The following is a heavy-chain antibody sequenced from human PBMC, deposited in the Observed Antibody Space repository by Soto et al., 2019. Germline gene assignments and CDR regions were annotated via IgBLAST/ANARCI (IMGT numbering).Heavy chain of an antibody. CDR3: ARVLVTSSSWANTPDA. V-gene: IGHV3-33*01. D-gene: IGHD6-13*01. Sequence: QGQLVESGGGVVQPGRSLRLSCVASGFTFSSYGMHWVRQAPGKGLEWVAVIWYDGSRTFYADSVKGRFTISRDNSKNTLYPQMNSLGAEDTAVYYCARVLVTSSSWANTPDAWGQGTLVTVSS. CDR2: IWYDGSRT. CDR1: GFTFSSYG. J-gene: IGHJ5*02.